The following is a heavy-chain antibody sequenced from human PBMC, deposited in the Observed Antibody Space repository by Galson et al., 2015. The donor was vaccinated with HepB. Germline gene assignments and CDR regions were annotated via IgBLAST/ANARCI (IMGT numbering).Heavy chain of an antibody. CDR3: SRGEVS. Sequence: SLRLSCAASGFTFSSYSMNWVRQAPGKGLEWISYISSSGTVYYADSVKGRFTISRDNAKNTLYLQMNSLRAEDTAVYYCSRGEVSWGQGTLVTVSS. V-gene: IGHV3-48*04. D-gene: IGHD3-16*01. CDR1: GFTFSSYS. J-gene: IGHJ5*02. CDR2: ISSSGTV.